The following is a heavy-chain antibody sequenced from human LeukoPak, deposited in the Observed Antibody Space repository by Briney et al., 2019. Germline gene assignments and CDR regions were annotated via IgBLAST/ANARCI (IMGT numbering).Heavy chain of an antibody. CDR2: IIPILDIT. Sequence: SVKVSCKASGGTFSSHAMSWVRQAPGQGLEWMGGIIPILDITSYAQKFQGRVTITADKSTGTAYMELSSLRSEDTAMYYCAILSDGAYCGGDCFYLDYWGQGTLVTVSS. V-gene: IGHV1-69*10. CDR3: AILSDGAYCGGDCFYLDY. J-gene: IGHJ4*02. CDR1: GGTFSSHA. D-gene: IGHD2-21*02.